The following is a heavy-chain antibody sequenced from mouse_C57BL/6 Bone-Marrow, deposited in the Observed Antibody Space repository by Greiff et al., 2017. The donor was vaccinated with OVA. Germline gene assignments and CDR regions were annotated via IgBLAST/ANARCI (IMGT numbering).Heavy chain of an antibody. V-gene: IGHV1-42*01. D-gene: IGHD1-1*01. CDR1: GYAFSSSW. J-gene: IGHJ2*01. CDR3: ARPFITTVVVEGFDY. Sequence: EVQLVESGPELVKPGASVKISCKASGYAFSSSWMNWVKQSPEKSLEWIGEINPSTGGTTYNQKFKAKATLTVDKSSSTAYMQLKSLTSEDSAVYYCARPFITTVVVEGFDYWGQGTTLTVSS. CDR2: INPSTGGT.